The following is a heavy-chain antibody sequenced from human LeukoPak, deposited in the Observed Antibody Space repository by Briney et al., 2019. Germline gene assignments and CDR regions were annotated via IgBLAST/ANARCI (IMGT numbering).Heavy chain of an antibody. CDR2: IYYSGST. V-gene: IGHV4-59*01. J-gene: IGHJ4*02. CDR1: GGSISSYY. CDR3: ARSPYYYDSSGQFDY. D-gene: IGHD3-22*01. Sequence: ASETLSLTCTVSGGSISSYYWSWIRQPPGKGLEWIGYIYYSGSTNYNPSLKSRVTISVDTSKNQFSLKLSSVTAADTAVYYCARSPYYYDSSGQFDYWGQGTLVTVSS.